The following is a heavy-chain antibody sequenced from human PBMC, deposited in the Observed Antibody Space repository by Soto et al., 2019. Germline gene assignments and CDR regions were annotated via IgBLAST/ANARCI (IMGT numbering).Heavy chain of an antibody. J-gene: IGHJ4*02. CDR2: ISSSSSTI. D-gene: IGHD4-17*01. CDR1: GFTFSSYS. V-gene: IGHV3-48*02. Sequence: GGSLRLSCAASGFTFSSYSMNWVRQAPGKGLEWVSYISSSSSTIYYADSVKGRFTISRDNAKNSLYLQMNSLRDEDTAVYYCARIFYGGNQLRDDYWGQGTLVTVSS. CDR3: ARIFYGGNQLRDDY.